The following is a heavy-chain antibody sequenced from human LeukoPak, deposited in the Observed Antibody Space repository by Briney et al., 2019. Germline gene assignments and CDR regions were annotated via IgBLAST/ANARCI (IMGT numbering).Heavy chain of an antibody. J-gene: IGHJ4*02. Sequence: GGSLRLSCAASGFTFSSYAMSWVRQAPGKGLEWVSYISSSGSTIYYADSVKGRLTISRDNAKNSLYLQMNSLRAEDTAVYYCARPLGVVAAYDYWGQGTLVTVSS. CDR3: ARPLGVVAAYDY. CDR2: ISSSGSTI. CDR1: GFTFSSYA. V-gene: IGHV3-48*03. D-gene: IGHD2-15*01.